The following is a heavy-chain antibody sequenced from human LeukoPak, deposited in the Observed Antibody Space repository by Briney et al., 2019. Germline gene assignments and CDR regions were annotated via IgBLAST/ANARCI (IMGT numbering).Heavy chain of an antibody. CDR1: GGSMSSGPYS. CDR2: IYYSGST. Sequence: PSETLSLTCAVSGGSMSSGPYSWSWIRQPPGKGLEGVGYIYYSGSTNYNPSLKSRVTLSVDTSKNQFSLKLSSVTAADTAVYYCARAIGYYYDSSVRGRDAFDIWGQGTMVTVSS. J-gene: IGHJ3*02. V-gene: IGHV4-61*01. CDR3: ARAIGYYYDSSVRGRDAFDI. D-gene: IGHD3-22*01.